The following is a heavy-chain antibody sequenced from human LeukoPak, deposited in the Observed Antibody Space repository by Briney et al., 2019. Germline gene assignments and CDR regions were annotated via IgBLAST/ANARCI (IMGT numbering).Heavy chain of an antibody. J-gene: IGHJ4*02. CDR2: ISSNGGST. Sequence: GGSLRLSCVASGFKFSDSYMNWIRQAPGKGLEYVSAISSNGGSTYYANSVKGRFTISRGNSKNTLYLQMNSLRAEDTAVYYCTSALWNDGNYWGQGSLVTVSS. D-gene: IGHD1-1*01. CDR1: GFKFSDSY. V-gene: IGHV3-64*01. CDR3: TSALWNDGNY.